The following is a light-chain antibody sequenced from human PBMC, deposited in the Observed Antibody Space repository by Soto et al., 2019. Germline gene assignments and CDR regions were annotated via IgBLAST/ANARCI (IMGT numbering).Light chain of an antibody. CDR3: QQYDNLPLT. Sequence: DIQLTQFPSFLSASVGDRVPITCQASQDISNYLNWYQQKPGKDPKLLIYDASNLETGVPSRFSGSGSGTDFTFTISSLQPEEMATYDCQQYDNLPLTVGGVNKVDIK. CDR2: DAS. CDR1: QDISNY. J-gene: IGKJ4*01. V-gene: IGKV1-33*01.